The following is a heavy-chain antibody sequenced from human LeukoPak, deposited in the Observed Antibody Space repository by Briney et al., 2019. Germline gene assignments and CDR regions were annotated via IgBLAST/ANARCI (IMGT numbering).Heavy chain of an antibody. J-gene: IGHJ6*03. D-gene: IGHD3-3*01. V-gene: IGHV3-53*01. Sequence: GGSLRLSCAASGFVVSSNYISWVRQAPGKGLEWVSVVYSGGDRYYTDSVKGRFTISRDNSENTLYLQMNSLRAEDTAVYYCAGQLRFWGDYYMDVWGTGTTVTVSS. CDR3: AGQLRFWGDYYMDV. CDR1: GFVVSSNY. CDR2: VYSGGDR.